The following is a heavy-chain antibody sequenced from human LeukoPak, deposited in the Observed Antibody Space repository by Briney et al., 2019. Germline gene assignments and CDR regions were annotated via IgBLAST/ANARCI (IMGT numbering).Heavy chain of an antibody. Sequence: TLSLTCTVSGGSISSGSYYWSWIRQPAGKGLEWIGRIYTSGSTNYNPSLKSRVTISVDTSKNQFSLKLSSVTAADTAVYYCARSLSGMDAFDIWGQGTMVTVSS. CDR2: IYTSGST. J-gene: IGHJ3*02. CDR1: GGSISSGSYY. CDR3: ARSLSGMDAFDI. V-gene: IGHV4-61*02. D-gene: IGHD3-10*01.